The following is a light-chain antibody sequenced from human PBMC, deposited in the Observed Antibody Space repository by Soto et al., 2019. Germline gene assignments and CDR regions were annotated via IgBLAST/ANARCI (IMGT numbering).Light chain of an antibody. J-gene: IGKJ5*01. CDR2: AAS. CDR3: QQSYSTPIT. CDR1: QSISFY. V-gene: IGKV1-39*01. Sequence: DIQLTQSPSSLSASVGDRVTITCRASQSISFYLNWCQQKPGNAPKVLIYAASNLQTGVPSRFSGSGSGTDFTLTINSLQPEDFATYSCQQSYSTPITFGQGTLLEI.